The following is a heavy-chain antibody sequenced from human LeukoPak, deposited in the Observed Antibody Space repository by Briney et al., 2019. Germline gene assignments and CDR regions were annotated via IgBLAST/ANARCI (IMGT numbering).Heavy chain of an antibody. D-gene: IGHD6-13*01. Sequence: MPGGSLRLSCAASGFTFSSYSMNWVRQAPGKGLEWVSSISSSSSYIYYADSVKGRFTISRDNAKNSLYLQMNSLRAEGTAVYYCARTNIVAAPHGDYWGQGTLVTVSS. CDR1: GFTFSSYS. CDR2: ISSSSSYI. V-gene: IGHV3-21*01. J-gene: IGHJ4*02. CDR3: ARTNIVAAPHGDY.